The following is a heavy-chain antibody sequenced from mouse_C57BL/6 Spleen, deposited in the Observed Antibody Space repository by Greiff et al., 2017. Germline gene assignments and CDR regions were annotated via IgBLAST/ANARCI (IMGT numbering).Heavy chain of an antibody. CDR3: ASYDGYWFAY. CDR2: IDPISGVT. Sequence: QVQLQQPGPELVKPGASVKLSCKASGYIFTSYRMHWVKQRPGRGLEWIGRIDPISGVTKYNAKCKSKATLTADKPSSTAYMQLSSLTSEDSAVYYGASYDGYWFAYWGQGTLVTVSA. V-gene: IGHV1-72*01. D-gene: IGHD2-3*01. CDR1: GYIFTSYR. J-gene: IGHJ3*01.